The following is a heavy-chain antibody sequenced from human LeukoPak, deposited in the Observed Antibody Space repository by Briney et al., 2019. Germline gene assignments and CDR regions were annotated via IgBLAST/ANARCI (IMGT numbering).Heavy chain of an antibody. CDR2: IFYSGTT. CDR1: GGSITSGSYY. J-gene: IGHJ4*02. D-gene: IGHD3-10*01. V-gene: IGHV4-39*01. CDR3: ARHADSGFGELASDY. Sequence: SETLSLTCTISGGSITSGSYYWGWIRQPPGKGLEWIGSIFYSGTTYLNPSLKSQVTISKDTSKNQFSLKLTSVTAADTAVYYCARHADSGFGELASDYWGQGTLVTVSS.